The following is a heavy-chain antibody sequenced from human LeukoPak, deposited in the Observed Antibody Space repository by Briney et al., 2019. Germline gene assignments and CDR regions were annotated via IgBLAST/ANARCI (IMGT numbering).Heavy chain of an antibody. V-gene: IGHV1-18*01. D-gene: IGHD2-15*01. Sequence: ASVKVSCKASGYTFTNYGISWVRQAPGQGLEWMGWISAYNGNTNYAQKLQGRVTMTTDTSTSTAYMELRSLRSDDTAVYYCARAIAAVRFFDYWGQGTLVTVSS. CDR2: ISAYNGNT. CDR3: ARAIAAVRFFDY. J-gene: IGHJ4*02. CDR1: GYTFTNYG.